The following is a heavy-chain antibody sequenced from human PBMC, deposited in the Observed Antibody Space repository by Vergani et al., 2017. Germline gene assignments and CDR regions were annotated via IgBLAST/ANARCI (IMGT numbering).Heavy chain of an antibody. CDR1: GFTFRDFY. V-gene: IGHV3-11*01. CDR2: ISDVGTSI. D-gene: IGHD1-1*01. J-gene: IGHJ6*03. CDR3: AGGNWNDGFNSYYYMDV. Sequence: QVQLVESGGTLVKPGGSLRLSCAASGFTFRDFYMTWIRQVPGKGLEWVSHISDVGTSINYADSVKGRFTVSRDNAKKSLYLQMTSLRVEDTAVYYCAGGNWNDGFNSYYYMDVWGKGTTVTVSS.